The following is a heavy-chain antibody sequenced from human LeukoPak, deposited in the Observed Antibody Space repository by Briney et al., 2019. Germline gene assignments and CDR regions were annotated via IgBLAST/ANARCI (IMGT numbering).Heavy chain of an antibody. Sequence: GGSLRLSCAASGFTFSSYAMSWVRQAPGKGLEWVSAISGSGGSTYYADSVKGRFTISRDNSKNTLYLQMNSLRAEDTAVYYCAKGLYYYDSSGYSKFDYWGQGTLVTVSS. J-gene: IGHJ4*02. D-gene: IGHD3-22*01. V-gene: IGHV3-23*01. CDR1: GFTFSSYA. CDR3: AKGLYYYDSSGYSKFDY. CDR2: ISGSGGST.